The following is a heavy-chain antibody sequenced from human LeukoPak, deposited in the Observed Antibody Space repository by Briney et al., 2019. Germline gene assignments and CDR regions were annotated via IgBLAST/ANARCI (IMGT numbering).Heavy chain of an antibody. J-gene: IGHJ5*02. CDR1: GFSFSDSY. D-gene: IGHD1-26*01. CDR2: ITNSGRTT. V-gene: IGHV3-11*01. Sequence: SGGSLRLSCIASGFSFSDSYMGWIRQAPGKGLEWVSYITNSGRTTNYADSVKGRFTISRDNAKNSLYLQMNSLRAEDTAVYYCARDLGATDNWFDPWGQGTLVTVSS. CDR3: ARDLGATDNWFDP.